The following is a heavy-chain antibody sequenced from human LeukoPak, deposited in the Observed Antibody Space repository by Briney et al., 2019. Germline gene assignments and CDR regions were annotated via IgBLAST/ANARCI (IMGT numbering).Heavy chain of an antibody. D-gene: IGHD3-3*01. CDR1: GFTFNSYA. CDR3: AIGPITDFWSGYYDY. J-gene: IGHJ4*02. Sequence: AEPLRLSCAASGFTFNSYAMHWVRQAPGKGLEWVADISYDGSNKYYPYSMKGRFTISRDNTKNMPYLQMTSLRADDTFVYCCAIGPITDFWSGYYDYWGQGTLVSVSS. CDR2: ISYDGSNK. V-gene: IGHV3-30*04.